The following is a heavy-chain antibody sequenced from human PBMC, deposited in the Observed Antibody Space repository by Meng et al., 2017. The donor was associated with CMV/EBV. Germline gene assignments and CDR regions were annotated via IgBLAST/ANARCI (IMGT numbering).Heavy chain of an antibody. D-gene: IGHD6-19*01. CDR2: ISSSGSTI. Sequence: GSLRLSCAASGFTFSSYEMNWVRQAPGKGLEWVSYISSSGSTIYYADSVKGRFTISRDNAKNSLYLQMNSLRAEDTAVYYCARDSSGWGSNWFDPWGQGTLVTVSS. J-gene: IGHJ5*02. CDR1: GFTFSSYE. V-gene: IGHV3-48*03. CDR3: ARDSSGWGSNWFDP.